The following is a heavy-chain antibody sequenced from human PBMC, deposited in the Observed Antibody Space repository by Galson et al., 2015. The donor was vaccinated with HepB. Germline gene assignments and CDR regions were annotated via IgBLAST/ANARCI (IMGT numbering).Heavy chain of an antibody. D-gene: IGHD3-16*01. CDR1: GGSFSGYY. Sequence: ETLSLTCAVYGGSFSGYYWSWIRQPPGKGLEWIGETNHSGSTNYNPSLKSRVTISVDTSKNQFSLKLSSVTAADTAVYYCARLRGPGGYYYYYGMDVWGQGTTVTVSS. V-gene: IGHV4-34*01. CDR2: TNHSGST. J-gene: IGHJ6*02. CDR3: ARLRGPGGYYYYYGMDV.